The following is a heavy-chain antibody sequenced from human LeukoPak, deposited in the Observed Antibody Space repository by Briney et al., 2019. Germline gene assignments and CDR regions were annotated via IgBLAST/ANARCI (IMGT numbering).Heavy chain of an antibody. CDR2: MNPNSGNT. CDR3: ARGLSKVATIFMRYYYMDV. J-gene: IGHJ6*03. D-gene: IGHD5-12*01. CDR1: GYTFTSYD. Sequence: ASVKVSCKASGYTFTSYDINWVRQATGQGLEWMGWMNPNSGNTGYAQKFQGRVTMTRNTSISTAHMELSSLRSEDTAVYYCARGLSKVATIFMRYYYMDVWGKGTTVTVSS. V-gene: IGHV1-8*01.